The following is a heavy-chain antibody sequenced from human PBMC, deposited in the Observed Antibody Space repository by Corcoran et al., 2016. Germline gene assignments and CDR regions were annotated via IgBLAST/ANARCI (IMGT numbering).Heavy chain of an antibody. D-gene: IGHD3-3*01. CDR1: GFTFSSYW. Sequence: EVQLVESGGGLVQPGGSLRLSCAASGFTFSSYWMSWVRQAPGKGLEWVANIKQDGSEKYYVDSVKGRFTISRDNAKNPLYLQMNSLRAEDTAVYYCAREIGAYDFWSGAYYFDYWGQGTLVTVSS. J-gene: IGHJ4*02. CDR2: IKQDGSEK. CDR3: AREIGAYDFWSGAYYFDY. V-gene: IGHV3-7*03.